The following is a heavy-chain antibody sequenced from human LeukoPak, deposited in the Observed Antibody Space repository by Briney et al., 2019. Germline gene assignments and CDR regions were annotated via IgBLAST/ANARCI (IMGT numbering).Heavy chain of an antibody. J-gene: IGHJ4*02. V-gene: IGHV4-59*01. CDR3: ARVRYYYGSGSYYKGLFDL. Sequence: SETLSLTCTVSGGSISDYYWSWIRQPPGKGLEWIGSIYYRGTTNYSPSLQSRVTMSVDSSENQFSLKLTSVTAADTAVFYCARVRYYYGSGSYYKGLFDLWGQGTLVTVSS. CDR1: GGSISDYY. CDR2: IYYRGTT. D-gene: IGHD3-10*01.